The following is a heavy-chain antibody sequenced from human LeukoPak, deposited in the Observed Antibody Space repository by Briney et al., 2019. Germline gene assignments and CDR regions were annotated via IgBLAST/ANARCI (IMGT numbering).Heavy chain of an antibody. Sequence: GGSLRLSCAASGFTFSSYWMSWVRQAPGKGLEWVANIKQDGSEKYYVDSVKGRFTISRDNAKNSLYLQMNSLRAEDTAVYYCARDKPQWLVRSYYYGMDVWGQGTTVTVSS. CDR1: GFTFSSYW. CDR2: IKQDGSEK. V-gene: IGHV3-7*01. D-gene: IGHD6-19*01. CDR3: ARDKPQWLVRSYYYGMDV. J-gene: IGHJ6*02.